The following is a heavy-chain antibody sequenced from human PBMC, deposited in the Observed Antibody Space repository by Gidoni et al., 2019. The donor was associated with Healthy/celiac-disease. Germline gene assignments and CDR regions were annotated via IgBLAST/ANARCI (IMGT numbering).Heavy chain of an antibody. CDR2: IYYSGST. J-gene: IGHJ3*02. Sequence: QLQLQESGPGLVKPSETLSLTCTVSGGSISSSSYYWGWIRQPPGKGLEWIGSIYYSGSTYYNPSLKSRVTISVDTSKNQFSLKLSSVTAADTAVYYCARQKGYSSGWPTDAFDIWGQGTMVTVSS. CDR3: ARQKGYSSGWPTDAFDI. D-gene: IGHD6-19*01. CDR1: GGSISSSSYY. V-gene: IGHV4-39*01.